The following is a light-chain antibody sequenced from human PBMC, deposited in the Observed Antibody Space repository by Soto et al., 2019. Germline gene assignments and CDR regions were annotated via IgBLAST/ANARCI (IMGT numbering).Light chain of an antibody. CDR2: EGS. V-gene: IGLV2-23*01. Sequence: QSALTQPASVSGSPGQSITISCTGTSSDVGSYNLVSWYQQHPGKAPKLMIYEGSKRPSGVSNRFSGSKSGNTASLTNSGLQAEDEADYYCCSYAGSSFVFGGGTKLTVL. CDR3: CSYAGSSFV. J-gene: IGLJ2*01. CDR1: SSDVGSYNL.